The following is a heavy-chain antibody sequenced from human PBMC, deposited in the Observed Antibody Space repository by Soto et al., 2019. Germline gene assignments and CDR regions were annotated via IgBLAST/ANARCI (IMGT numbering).Heavy chain of an antibody. CDR1: GFNCSTRG. J-gene: IGHJ6*02. D-gene: IGHD6-13*01. CDR3: AKEGLGIAEQYYYYYGMDV. CDR2: ISYDGSNK. Sequence: PGGSLGLGCAASGFNCSTRGLQWDRQAPGKGLEWVAVISYDGSNKYYADSVKGRFTISRDNSKNTLYLQMNSLRAEDTAVYYCAKEGLGIAEQYYYYYGMDVWGQGTTVTVSS. V-gene: IGHV3-30*18.